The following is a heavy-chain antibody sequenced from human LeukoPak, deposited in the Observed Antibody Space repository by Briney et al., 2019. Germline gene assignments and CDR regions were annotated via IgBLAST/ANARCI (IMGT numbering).Heavy chain of an antibody. V-gene: IGHV3-21*01. J-gene: IGHJ4*02. CDR1: GFTFSSNS. CDR2: ISSSSSYI. CDR3: ARDRAGATTDY. D-gene: IGHD1-26*01. Sequence: GGSLRLSCAASGFTFSSNSMNWVRQAPGKGLEWVSSISSSSSYIYYADSVKGRFTISRDNAKNSLYLQMNSLRAEDTAVYYCARDRAGATTDYWGQGTLVTVSS.